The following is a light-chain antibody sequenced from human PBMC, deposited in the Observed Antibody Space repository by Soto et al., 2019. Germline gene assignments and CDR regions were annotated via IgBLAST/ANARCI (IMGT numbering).Light chain of an antibody. CDR1: SSDVGAYKF. J-gene: IGLJ2*01. Sequence: QSVLTQPPSASGSPGQSVTISCTGTSSDVGAYKFVSWYQLHPGKAPKLMIYEVNVRPSGVPDRFSGSKSGNTASLTVSGLQVEDEADYDCSSYGGRSNLGFGGGTQLTVL. CDR3: SSYGGRSNLG. CDR2: EVN. V-gene: IGLV2-8*01.